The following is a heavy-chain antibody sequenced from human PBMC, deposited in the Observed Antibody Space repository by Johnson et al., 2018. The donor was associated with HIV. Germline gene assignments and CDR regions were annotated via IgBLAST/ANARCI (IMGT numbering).Heavy chain of an antibody. J-gene: IGHJ3*02. D-gene: IGHD3-22*01. CDR3: TTETYYYDSSGYYYGHAFDI. V-gene: IGHV3-30*04. CDR1: GFTFSSYA. CDR2: ISYDGSNH. Sequence: QVDPVESGGGLVQPGGSLRLSFAASGFTFSSYAIHWVRQAPGKGLQWVAIISYDGSNHYYADSVKGRFTISRDNSKNTLYLQMNSLKTEDTAVYYCTTETYYYDSSGYYYGHAFDIWGQGTMVTVSS.